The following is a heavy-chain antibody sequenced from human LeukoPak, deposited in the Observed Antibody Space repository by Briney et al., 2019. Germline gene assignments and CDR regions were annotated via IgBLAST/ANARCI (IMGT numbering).Heavy chain of an antibody. Sequence: SETLSLTCTVSGGSISSYYWSWIRQPPGKGLEWIGYFYYSGSTNYNPSLMSRVTISVDTSKNQFSLNLSSVTAADAAVYYCARERAAAGHLFDYWGQGTLVTVSS. CDR3: ARERAAAGHLFDY. J-gene: IGHJ4*02. D-gene: IGHD6-13*01. V-gene: IGHV4-59*01. CDR1: GGSISSYY. CDR2: FYYSGST.